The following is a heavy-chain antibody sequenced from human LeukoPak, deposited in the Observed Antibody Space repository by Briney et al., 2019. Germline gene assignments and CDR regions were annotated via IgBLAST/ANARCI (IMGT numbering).Heavy chain of an antibody. J-gene: IGHJ4*02. CDR3: ARGSKGTYDY. CDR2: ILGTGDYT. V-gene: IGHV3-23*01. Sequence: GGSLRLSCVASGFTFSNSVMTWVRQAPGKGLEWVSSILGTGDYTYFANSVKGRFTISRDNSKNTLYLQMNSLRAGDTAIYHCARGSKGTYDYWGQGTLVTVSS. CDR1: GFTFSNSV.